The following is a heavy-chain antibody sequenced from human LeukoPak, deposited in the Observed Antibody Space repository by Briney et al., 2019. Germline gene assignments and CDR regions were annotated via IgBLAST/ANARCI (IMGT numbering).Heavy chain of an antibody. Sequence: PGGSLRLSCAASGFTFSSYAMHWVRQAPGKGLEWVAVISYDGSNKYYADSVKGRFTISRDNAKNTVYLQMNSLRAEDTAVYYCARGKYGGYFIDYWGQGTLVTVSS. V-gene: IGHV3-30-3*01. CDR1: GFTFSSYA. CDR2: ISYDGSNK. D-gene: IGHD5-12*01. J-gene: IGHJ4*02. CDR3: ARGKYGGYFIDY.